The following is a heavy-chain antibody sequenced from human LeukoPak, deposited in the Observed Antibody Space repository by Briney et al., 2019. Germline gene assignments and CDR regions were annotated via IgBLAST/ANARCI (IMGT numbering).Heavy chain of an antibody. CDR1: GYTFTNYY. CDR2: INPSGGST. D-gene: IGHD1-14*01. Sequence: ASVKVSCKASGYTFTNYYMHWVRQAPGQGLEWMGLINPSGGSTRYAQKFQGRVTMTRDTSTSTVYMELRSLRSEGTAVYYCGRDHRTGIVAGRMYNHFDPWGQGTLVTVSS. V-gene: IGHV1-46*01. J-gene: IGHJ5*02. CDR3: GRDHRTGIVAGRMYNHFDP.